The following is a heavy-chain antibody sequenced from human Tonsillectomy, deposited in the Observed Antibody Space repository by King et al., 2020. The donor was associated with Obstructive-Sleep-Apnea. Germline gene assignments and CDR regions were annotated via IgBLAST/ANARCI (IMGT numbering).Heavy chain of an antibody. J-gene: IGHJ4*02. CDR2: ISGRGGRT. Sequence: VQLVESGGGLVQPGGSLRLSCAASGFTFNNYAMSWVRQAPGKGLEWVSGISGRGGRTYYADSVKGRFTISRDNSKNTLYLQMNSLRAEDTAVYYCAKDGSGYDMWRIDYWGQGTLVTVSS. CDR3: AKDGSGYDMWRIDY. D-gene: IGHD5-12*01. V-gene: IGHV3-23*04. CDR1: GFTFNNYA.